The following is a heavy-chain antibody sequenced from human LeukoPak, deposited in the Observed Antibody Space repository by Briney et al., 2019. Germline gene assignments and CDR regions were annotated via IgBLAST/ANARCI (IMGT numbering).Heavy chain of an antibody. V-gene: IGHV3-48*03. J-gene: IGHJ5*02. CDR2: ISSSGSTI. CDR1: GFTFSSYE. CDR3: ARDPGGLYCSGGSCYSDWFDP. D-gene: IGHD2-15*01. Sequence: SGGSLRLSCAASGFTFSSYEMNWVRQAPGKGLEWVSYISSSGSTIYYADSVKGRFTISRDNAKNSLYLQMNSLRAEDTAVYYCARDPGGLYCSGGSCYSDWFDPWGQGTLVTVSS.